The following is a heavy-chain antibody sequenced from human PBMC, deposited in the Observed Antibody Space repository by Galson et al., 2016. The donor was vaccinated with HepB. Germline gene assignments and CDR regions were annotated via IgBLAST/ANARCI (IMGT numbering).Heavy chain of an antibody. Sequence: SETLSLTCTVSGVSISRSPYSWAWIRLPPGKGLEWIATVSYNGATYYNPSLASRLTISGDTSKNQFSLKMTSVTAAYPAVYYCARLPTGFPNWFGPWGQGIRVTVSS. CDR1: GVSISRSPYS. CDR3: ARLPTGFPNWFGP. J-gene: IGHJ5*02. D-gene: IGHD2-8*02. V-gene: IGHV4-39*01. CDR2: VSYNGAT.